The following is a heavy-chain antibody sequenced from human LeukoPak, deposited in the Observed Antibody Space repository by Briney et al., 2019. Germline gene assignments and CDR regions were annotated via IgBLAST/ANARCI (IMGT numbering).Heavy chain of an antibody. CDR3: ARGGSGYDSFYYCGMDV. D-gene: IGHD5-12*01. J-gene: IGHJ6*02. CDR2: IYDSGST. CDR1: GGSISSYY. V-gene: IGHV4-59*01. Sequence: SETLSLTCTVSGGSISSYYWSGIRQPPGKGLEWIGYIYDSGSTNYNPSLKTRVTISVDTSKNQFSLKLSSVTAADTAVYYCARGGSGYDSFYYCGMDVWGQGTTVTVSS.